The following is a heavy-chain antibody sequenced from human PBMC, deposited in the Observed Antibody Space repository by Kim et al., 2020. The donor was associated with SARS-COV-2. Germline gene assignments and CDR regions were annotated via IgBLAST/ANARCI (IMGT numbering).Heavy chain of an antibody. V-gene: IGHV3-30*04. CDR2: MSYDGYNK. J-gene: IGHJ6*03. CDR1: GFIFKSST. Sequence: GGSLRLSCAASGFIFKSSTMHWVRQAPGKGLEWVAVMSYDGYNKFYADSVKGRFTISRDESRSTVYLQMNSLRSDDTAVYYCARDGPSTTTSFYYMDVWGKGTSLTVPS. D-gene: IGHD1-26*01. CDR3: ARDGPSTTTSFYYMDV.